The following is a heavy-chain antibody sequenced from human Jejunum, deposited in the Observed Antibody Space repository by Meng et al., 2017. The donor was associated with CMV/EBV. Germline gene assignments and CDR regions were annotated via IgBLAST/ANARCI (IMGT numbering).Heavy chain of an antibody. CDR2: IHKHANI. V-gene: IGHV3-66*01. CDR3: ARDRDGANFDY. CDR1: GLTVKSNY. D-gene: IGHD4-17*01. J-gene: IGHJ4*02. Sequence: EVQLVESGGGLVKPGVSVRLSCAASGLTVKSNYISWVRQAPGKGLEWVSAIHKHANIYYADSVKGRFTISRDSSKNTLYLQMNSLRVEDTAVYYCARDRDGANFDYWGQGTLVTVAS.